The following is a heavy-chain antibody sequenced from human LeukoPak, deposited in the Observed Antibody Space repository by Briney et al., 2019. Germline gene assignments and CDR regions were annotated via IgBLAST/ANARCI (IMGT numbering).Heavy chain of an antibody. CDR2: IIPIFGTA. V-gene: IGHV1-69*13. Sequence: SVKVSCKASEYTFSIYNMHWVRQAPGQGLEWMGGIIPIFGTANYAQKFQGRVTITADESTSIAYMELSSLRSEDTAVYYCARLDHPTVVPAAIGWFDPWGQGTLVTVSS. J-gene: IGHJ5*02. D-gene: IGHD2-2*01. CDR1: EYTFSIYN. CDR3: ARLDHPTVVPAAIGWFDP.